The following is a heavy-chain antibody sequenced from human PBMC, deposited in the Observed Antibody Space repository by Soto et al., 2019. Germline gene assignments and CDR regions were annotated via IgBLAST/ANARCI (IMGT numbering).Heavy chain of an antibody. D-gene: IGHD3-16*01. CDR3: ARSRGGYFDY. CDR1: GGSISSYY. Sequence: PSETLSLTCTVSGGSISSYYWSWIRQPPGKGLEWIGYIYYSGSTNYNPSRKSRVTISVDTSKNQFSLKLSSVTAADTAVYYCARSRGGYFDYWGQGTLVTVSS. CDR2: IYYSGST. V-gene: IGHV4-59*01. J-gene: IGHJ4*02.